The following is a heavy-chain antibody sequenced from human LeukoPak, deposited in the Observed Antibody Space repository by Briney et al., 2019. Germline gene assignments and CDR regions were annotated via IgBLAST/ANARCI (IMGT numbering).Heavy chain of an antibody. CDR1: GGSFSGYY. CDR3: ARTSHTGVWYDLDS. D-gene: IGHD6-19*01. J-gene: IGHJ4*02. V-gene: IGHV2-70*01. CDR2: IDWEDNI. Sequence: TLSLTCAVYGGSFSGYYWSWIRQPPGKGLEWLALIDWEDNIFYSSSLRARLTISKDTSKNQAALTLTNVDPADTATYYCARTSHTGVWYDLDSWGQGTLVTVSS.